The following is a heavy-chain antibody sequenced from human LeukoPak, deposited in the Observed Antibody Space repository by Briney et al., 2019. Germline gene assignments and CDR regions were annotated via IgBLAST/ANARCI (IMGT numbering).Heavy chain of an antibody. V-gene: IGHV4-34*01. J-gene: IGHJ3*02. Sequence: SETLSLTCAVYGGSFSGYYWSWIRQPPGKGLEWIGEINHSGSTNYNPSLKSRVTISVDTSKNQFSLKLSSVTAADTAVYYCARTYSGSYVAAFDIWGQGTMVTVSS. CDR2: INHSGST. D-gene: IGHD1-26*01. CDR1: GGSFSGYY. CDR3: ARTYSGSYVAAFDI.